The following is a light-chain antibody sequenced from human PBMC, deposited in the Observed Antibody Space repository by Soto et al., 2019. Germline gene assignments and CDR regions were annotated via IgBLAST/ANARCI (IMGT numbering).Light chain of an antibody. Sequence: QSALTQPASVSGSPGQSITISCTGTSSDVGGYNYVSWYQQHPGKAPKLMIYDVSNQPSGVSNRFSGSKSGNTASLTISGLQAEDEADYYCSSYTSSSTLVFCGGTKLTVL. CDR1: SSDVGGYNY. V-gene: IGLV2-14*01. CDR3: SSYTSSSTLV. J-gene: IGLJ2*01. CDR2: DVS.